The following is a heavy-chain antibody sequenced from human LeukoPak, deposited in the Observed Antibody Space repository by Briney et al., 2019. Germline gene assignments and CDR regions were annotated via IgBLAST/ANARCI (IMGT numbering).Heavy chain of an antibody. J-gene: IGHJ3*02. CDR2: IIPIFGTA. V-gene: IGHV1-69*06. CDR3: ASLFGGSYWTGAFDI. D-gene: IGHD1-26*01. CDR1: GGTFSSYA. Sequence: ASVKVSCKASGGTFSSYAISWVRQAPGQGLEWMGGIIPIFGTANYAQKFQGRVTITADKSTSTAYMELSSLRSEDTAVYYCASLFGGSYWTGAFDIWGQGTMVTVSS.